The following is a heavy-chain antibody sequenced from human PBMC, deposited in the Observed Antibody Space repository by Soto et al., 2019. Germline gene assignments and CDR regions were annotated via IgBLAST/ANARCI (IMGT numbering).Heavy chain of an antibody. D-gene: IGHD2-2*01. CDR1: GSTFSSYA. V-gene: IGHV3-23*01. J-gene: IGHJ6*02. CDR3: AKDHPYCCCTSCSGDYYYYYGMDV. CDR2: ISGSGGST. Sequence: PGGSLRLSCAASGSTFSSYAMSWVRQAPGKGLEWVSAISGSGGSTYYADSEKGRFTISRDNSKNTLYLQMNSLRAEDTAAYYYAKDHPYCCCTSCSGDYYYYYGMDVWGQGTKVTVSS.